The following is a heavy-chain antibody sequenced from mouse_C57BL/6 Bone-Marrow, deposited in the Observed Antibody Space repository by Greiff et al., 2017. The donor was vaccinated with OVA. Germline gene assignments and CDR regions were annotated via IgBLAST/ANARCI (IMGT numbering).Heavy chain of an antibody. Sequence: VQLVESGPGLVQPSQSLSITCTVSGFSLTSYGVHWVRQSPGKGLEWLGVIWSGGSTDYNEAFISRLSICKDNSKSQVFFKMNSRQSDDSAIYYCASPVVDGYWYFDVWGTGTTVTVSS. CDR1: GFSLTSYG. J-gene: IGHJ1*03. CDR3: ASPVVDGYWYFDV. CDR2: IWSGGST. D-gene: IGHD1-1*01. V-gene: IGHV2-2*01.